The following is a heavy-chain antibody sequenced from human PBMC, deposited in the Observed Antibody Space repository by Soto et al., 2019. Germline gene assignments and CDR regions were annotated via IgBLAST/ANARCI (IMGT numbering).Heavy chain of an antibody. CDR2: IIPIFGTA. CDR3: ARGGASRGDAFDI. Sequence: GASVKVSCKASGGTFSSYAVSWVRQAPGQGLEWMGGIIPIFGTANYAQKFQGRVTITADESTSTAYMELSSLRSEDTAVYYCARGGASRGDAFDIWGQGTMVTVSS. CDR1: GGTFSSYA. D-gene: IGHD1-26*01. J-gene: IGHJ3*02. V-gene: IGHV1-69*13.